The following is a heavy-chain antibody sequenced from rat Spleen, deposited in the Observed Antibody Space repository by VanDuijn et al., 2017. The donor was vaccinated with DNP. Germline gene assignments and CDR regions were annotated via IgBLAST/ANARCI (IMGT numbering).Heavy chain of an antibody. J-gene: IGHJ2*01. Sequence: EVQLVESGGDLVQPGRSLKLSCVASGFTFNKYWMTWIRQVPGKGLEWVAAITSSGGSTYYPDSVKGRFTISRNDAKSTLYLQMESLRSEDTATYYCAKEALRAPFAYWGQGIMVTVSS. CDR2: ITSSGGST. D-gene: IGHD4-3*01. CDR3: AKEALRAPFAY. V-gene: IGHV5-31*01. CDR1: GFTFNKYW.